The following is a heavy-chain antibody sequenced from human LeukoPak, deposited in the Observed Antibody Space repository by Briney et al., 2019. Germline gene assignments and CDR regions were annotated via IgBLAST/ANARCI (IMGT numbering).Heavy chain of an antibody. Sequence: GGSLRLSCAASGFTFSSYSMNWVRQAPGKGLEWVSSISSSSSYIYYADSVKGRFTISRDNAKNSLYLQMNSLRAEDTAVYYCARSPAPGYYYYYMDVWGKGTTVTVSS. V-gene: IGHV3-21*01. CDR2: ISSSSSYI. CDR3: ARSPAPGYYYYYMDV. CDR1: GFTFSSYS. J-gene: IGHJ6*03. D-gene: IGHD2-2*01.